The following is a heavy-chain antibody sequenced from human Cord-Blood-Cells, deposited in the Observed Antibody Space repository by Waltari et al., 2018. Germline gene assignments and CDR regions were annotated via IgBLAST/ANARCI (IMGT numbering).Heavy chain of an antibody. J-gene: IGHJ3*02. Sequence: QVQPVQPGVEVKKPGASVRVTGQGLGYAFTRNQPHRVRQAPGQGLEWMGWINPNSGGTNYAQKFKGRVTMTRDTSISTAYMELSRLRSDDTAVYYCARDQLGRVDAFDIWGQGTMVTVSS. CDR1: GYAFTRNQ. CDR2: INPNSGGT. V-gene: IGHV1-2*02. CDR3: ARDQLGRVDAFDI. D-gene: IGHD7-27*01.